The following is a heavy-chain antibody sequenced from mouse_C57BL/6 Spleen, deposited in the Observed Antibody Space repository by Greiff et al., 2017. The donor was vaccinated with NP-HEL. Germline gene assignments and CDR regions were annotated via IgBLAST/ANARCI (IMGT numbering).Heavy chain of an antibody. Sequence: EVKVEESGGGLVKPGGSLKLSCAASGFTFSDYGMHWVRQAPEKGLEWVAYISSGSSTIYYADTVKGRFTISRDNAKNTLFLQMTSLRSEDTAMYYCARGDYYGSSSFDYWGQGTTLTVSS. V-gene: IGHV5-17*01. CDR3: ARGDYYGSSSFDY. D-gene: IGHD1-1*01. CDR2: ISSGSSTI. J-gene: IGHJ2*01. CDR1: GFTFSDYG.